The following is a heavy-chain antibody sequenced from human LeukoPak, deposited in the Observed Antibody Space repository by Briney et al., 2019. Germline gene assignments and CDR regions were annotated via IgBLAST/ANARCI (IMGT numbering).Heavy chain of an antibody. CDR2: ISYSGYT. V-gene: IGHV4-59*01. D-gene: IGHD4-23*01. Sequence: AEPLSLTCTVSGGSIRSYYWSWIRQAPGKGLEWIGFISYSGYTSYSPSLKSRVAISVDTSKSQFSLRLSSMTAADTAIYYCARGRNDNGGMFFDSWAQGTLVTVSP. CDR3: ARGRNDNGGMFFDS. J-gene: IGHJ4*02. CDR1: GGSIRSYY.